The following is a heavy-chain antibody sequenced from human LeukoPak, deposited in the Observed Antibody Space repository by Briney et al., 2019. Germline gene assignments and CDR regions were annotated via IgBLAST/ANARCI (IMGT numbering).Heavy chain of an antibody. CDR2: IYSSGST. CDR3: ARYGSTVFDI. J-gene: IGHJ3*02. V-gene: IGHV4-4*07. D-gene: IGHD2-2*03. Sequence: PSETLSLTCSVSGGSINSYYWSWIRQPAGKGLEWIGRIYSSGSTNYNPSLKSRVTMSVDTSKNQFSLKLSSVTAADMAVYYCARYGSTVFDIWGRGTMVTVSS. CDR1: GGSINSYY.